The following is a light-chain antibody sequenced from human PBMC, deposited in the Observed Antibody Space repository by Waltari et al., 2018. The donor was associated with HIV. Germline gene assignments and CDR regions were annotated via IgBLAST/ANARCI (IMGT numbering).Light chain of an antibody. J-gene: IGLJ1*01. CDR3: QSCDRSLRGV. CDR1: SSDIGADYD. CDR2: GNT. Sequence: QSVLTQLPSVSGAPGQRVTIPCTGSSSDIGADYDVNWYQHLPGTAPKLLIYGNTNRPSGVPDRFSGSKSGTSASLAITGLQAEDEADYYCQSCDRSLRGVFGTGTKVTV. V-gene: IGLV1-40*01.